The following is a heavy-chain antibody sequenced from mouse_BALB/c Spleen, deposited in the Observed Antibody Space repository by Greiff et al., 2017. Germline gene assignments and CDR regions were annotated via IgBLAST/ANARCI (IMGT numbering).Heavy chain of an antibody. Sequence: QVQLKQSGAELVRPGSSVKISCKASGYAFSSYWMNWVKQRPGQGLEWIGQIYPGDGDTNYNGKFKGKATLTADKSSSTAYMQLSSLTSEDSAVYFCARWEGNYVGYWGQGTTLTVSS. D-gene: IGHD4-1*01. CDR3: ARWEGNYVGY. CDR2: IYPGDGDT. J-gene: IGHJ2*01. CDR1: GYAFSSYW. V-gene: IGHV1-80*01.